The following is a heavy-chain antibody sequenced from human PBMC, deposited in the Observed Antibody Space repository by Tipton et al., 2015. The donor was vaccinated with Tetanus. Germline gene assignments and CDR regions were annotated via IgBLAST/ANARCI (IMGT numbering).Heavy chain of an antibody. CDR1: GGSLSRYY. Sequence: TLSLTCAVYGGSLSRYYWTWIRQPPGKGLEWIGEVDDSGSTNYSPSLKSRVTISLDTSKNEFSLTLSPVTAADTAVYYCARIHDFLSGHFDFWGQGTLVAVSS. D-gene: IGHD3-3*01. CDR2: VDDSGST. V-gene: IGHV4-34*01. J-gene: IGHJ4*02. CDR3: ARIHDFLSGHFDF.